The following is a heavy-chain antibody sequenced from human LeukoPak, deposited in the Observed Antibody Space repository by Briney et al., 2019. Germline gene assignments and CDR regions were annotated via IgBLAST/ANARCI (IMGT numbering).Heavy chain of an antibody. CDR2: ISSSSSTI. J-gene: IGHJ4*02. Sequence: GGSLRLSCAASGFTFSSYSMSWVRQAPGKGLEWASYISSSSSTIYYADSVKGRFTISRDNAKNSLYLQMNSLRAEDTAVYYCASHPPYYYDSSGKSWGQGTLVTVSS. D-gene: IGHD3-22*01. CDR3: ASHPPYYYDSSGKS. V-gene: IGHV3-48*04. CDR1: GFTFSSYS.